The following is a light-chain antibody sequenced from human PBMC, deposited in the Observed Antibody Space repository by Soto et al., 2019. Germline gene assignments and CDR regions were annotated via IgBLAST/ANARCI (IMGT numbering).Light chain of an antibody. V-gene: IGKV3-11*01. CDR1: QSVSSS. CDR3: HQRTGGWT. Sequence: EIVLTQSPATLSLSPGERATLSCRASQSVSSSLGWYKQKPGQPPRLLIYDASKRVTGIPARFSGSGSGTDFTFAFSSLEPEDFAVYFCHQRTGGWTFGKGTKVDIK. J-gene: IGKJ1*01. CDR2: DAS.